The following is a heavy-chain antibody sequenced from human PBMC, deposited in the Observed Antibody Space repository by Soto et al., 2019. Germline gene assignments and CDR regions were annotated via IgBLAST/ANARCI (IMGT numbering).Heavy chain of an antibody. J-gene: IGHJ4*02. V-gene: IGHV3-21*01. CDR3: ARLFSSSFDY. CDR2: ISSSSSYI. D-gene: IGHD6-13*01. Sequence: GGSLRLSCAASGFTFSSYSMNWVRQAPGKGLEWVSSISSSSSYIYYADSVKGRFTISRDNAKNSLNLQMNSLRAEDTAVYYCARLFSSSFDYWGQGTLVTVSS. CDR1: GFTFSSYS.